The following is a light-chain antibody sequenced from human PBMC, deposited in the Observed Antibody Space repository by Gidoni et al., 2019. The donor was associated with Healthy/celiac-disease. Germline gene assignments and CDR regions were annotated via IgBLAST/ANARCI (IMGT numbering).Light chain of an antibody. CDR2: EDS. Sequence: SYELTPPTPEPVSPGQTARITCSGDALPKKYAYWYQQKSGQAPVLVIYEDSKRPSGIPERFSGSSSGTMATLTISGAQVEDEADYYCYSTDSSGNHKVFGGGTKLTVL. CDR1: ALPKKY. V-gene: IGLV3-10*01. J-gene: IGLJ2*01. CDR3: YSTDSSGNHKV.